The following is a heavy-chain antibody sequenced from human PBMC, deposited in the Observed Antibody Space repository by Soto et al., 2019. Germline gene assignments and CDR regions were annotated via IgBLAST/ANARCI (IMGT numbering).Heavy chain of an antibody. CDR1: VCTFSSYF. J-gene: IGHJ4*02. Sequence: WVSXRLPGSSSVCTFSSYFRRWFRQVPGEGRVFVSRMSGDGKTISYADSLKGRFTISRENAKNTLYLQMNSLRVEDTAVYYCARIYVSGIEGLEAWGQGTLVNVYS. D-gene: IGHD1-1*01. V-gene: IGHV3-74*01. CDR3: ARIYVSGIEGLEA. CDR2: MSGDGKTI.